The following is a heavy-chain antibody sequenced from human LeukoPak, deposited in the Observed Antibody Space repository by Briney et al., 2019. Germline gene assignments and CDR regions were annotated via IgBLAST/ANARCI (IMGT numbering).Heavy chain of an antibody. D-gene: IGHD6-13*01. Sequence: SETLSLTCTVPGGSIRSYYWSWIRQPPGKGLEWIGYAYYSGSTNYNPSLKSRVTMSVDTSKSQFSLKLGSVTAADTAMYYCARHSSSWSDVFDIWGQGTMVTVSS. CDR3: ARHSSSWSDVFDI. CDR1: GGSIRSYY. J-gene: IGHJ3*02. V-gene: IGHV4-59*08. CDR2: AYYSGST.